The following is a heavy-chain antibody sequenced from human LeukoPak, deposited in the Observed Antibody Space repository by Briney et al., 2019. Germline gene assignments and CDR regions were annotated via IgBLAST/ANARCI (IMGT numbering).Heavy chain of an antibody. J-gene: IGHJ4*02. V-gene: IGHV3-53*01. Sequence: GGSLRLSCAASGFSVSSSYMSRVRQAPGKGLERVSVIYGGGSGGSTSYADSVKGRFTISRDNSKNTLYLQMNSLRAEDTAVYYCARIAAAGPFDYWGQGTLVTVSS. D-gene: IGHD6-13*01. CDR3: ARIAAAGPFDY. CDR2: IYGGGSGGST. CDR1: GFSVSSSY.